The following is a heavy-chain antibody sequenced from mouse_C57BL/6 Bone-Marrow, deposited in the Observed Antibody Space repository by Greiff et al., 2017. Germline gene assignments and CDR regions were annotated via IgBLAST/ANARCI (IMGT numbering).Heavy chain of an antibody. CDR1: GYTFTDYN. D-gene: IGHD1-1*01. V-gene: IGHV1-18*01. CDR3: ARGYFTTVVANAMDY. J-gene: IGHJ4*01. CDR2: INPNNGGT. Sequence: EVQLQQSGPELVKPGASVKIPCKASGYTFTDYNMDWVKQSHGKSLEWIGDINPNNGGTIYNQKFKGKATLTVDKSSSTAYMELRSLTSEDTAVYYCARGYFTTVVANAMDYWGQGTSVTVSS.